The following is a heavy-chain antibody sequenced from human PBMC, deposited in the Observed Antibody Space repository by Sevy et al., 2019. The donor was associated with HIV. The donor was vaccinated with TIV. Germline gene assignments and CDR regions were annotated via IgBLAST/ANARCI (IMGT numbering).Heavy chain of an antibody. Sequence: GGSLRLSCTASGFTFNTHAMTWDRQAPGKGLEWVSVISGPGLSTYYADSVKGRFTISRDNSKNTLYLQMNSLRVDDTATYYCAKALNPALESMIEVILRTLKGFDVWGQGTMVTVSS. V-gene: IGHV3-23*01. CDR2: ISGPGLST. D-gene: IGHD3-22*01. CDR1: GFTFNTHA. J-gene: IGHJ3*01. CDR3: AKALNPALESMIEVILRTLKGFDV.